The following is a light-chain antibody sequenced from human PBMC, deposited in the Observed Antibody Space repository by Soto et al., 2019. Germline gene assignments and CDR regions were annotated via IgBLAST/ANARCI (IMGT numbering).Light chain of an antibody. Sequence: ELVLTQSPGTLSLSPGERATLSCRASQTVSSYLAWYQQKPGQAPRLLIYDASNRATGIPARFSGSGSGTDFTLTISSLEPEDFAVYYCQQRSNWPVTFGQGTRLEIK. CDR3: QQRSNWPVT. CDR1: QTVSSY. V-gene: IGKV3-11*01. CDR2: DAS. J-gene: IGKJ5*01.